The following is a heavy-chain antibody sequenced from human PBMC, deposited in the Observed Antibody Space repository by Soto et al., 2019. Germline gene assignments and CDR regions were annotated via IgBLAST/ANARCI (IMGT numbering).Heavy chain of an antibody. Sequence: QITLKESGPALVKPTQTLTLTCTFSGFSLSTSGVGVGWIRQPPGKALEWLALIYWDDDKRYSPSLKSRLNTAKHAPKHQVVHKITNMGPVDTATYYCAHRRGYCRGGSCCSIWFDPLGQGTLVTV. CDR3: AHRRGYCRGGSCCSIWFDP. CDR1: GFSLSTSGVG. V-gene: IGHV2-5*02. J-gene: IGHJ5*02. CDR2: IYWDDDK. D-gene: IGHD2-15*01.